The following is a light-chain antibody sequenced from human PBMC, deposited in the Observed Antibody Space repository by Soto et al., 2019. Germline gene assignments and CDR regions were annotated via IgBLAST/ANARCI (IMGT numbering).Light chain of an antibody. Sequence: EIVLTQSPGTLSLSPGERATLSCRASQSVRSNYLAWYQRKPGQAPRLLIYGASSRATGIPDRFSGSGSGTDFTLTISRLEPEDFEVYYCQQYDSSVLTFGGGTKVDIK. V-gene: IGKV3-20*01. CDR1: QSVRSNY. J-gene: IGKJ4*01. CDR3: QQYDSSVLT. CDR2: GAS.